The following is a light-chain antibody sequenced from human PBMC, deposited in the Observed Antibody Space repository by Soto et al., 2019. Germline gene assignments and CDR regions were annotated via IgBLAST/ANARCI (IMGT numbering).Light chain of an antibody. J-gene: IGLJ1*01. CDR1: SSDVVGYNY. V-gene: IGLV2-14*01. Sequence: QSVVIKRVCVSGAPGQSVTRFCSGTSSDVVGYNYVCRYQLHPGIAPILMIYDVSNRPSGVSNRFSGSKSGNTASLTISGLQADDEADYYCSSYTSTNTHYVFGTGTKVTVL. CDR2: DVS. CDR3: SSYTSTNTHYV.